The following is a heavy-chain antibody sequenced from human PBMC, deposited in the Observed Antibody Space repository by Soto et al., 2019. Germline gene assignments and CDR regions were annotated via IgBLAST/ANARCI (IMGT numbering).Heavy chain of an antibody. D-gene: IGHD2-2*01. CDR1: GFTFTNAW. CDR3: NTLTTVLVHLDY. Sequence: DGQLVESGGGLVKPGGSLRLSCAASGFTFTNAWMNWVRQAPGKGLEWVGRVKSNSDGGTTDYAAPVKGRFTISRDDSKKMVYLQMNSLITEDTAIYYCNTLTTVLVHLDYWGQGTLVTVSS. CDR2: VKSNSDGGTT. V-gene: IGHV3-15*07. J-gene: IGHJ4*02.